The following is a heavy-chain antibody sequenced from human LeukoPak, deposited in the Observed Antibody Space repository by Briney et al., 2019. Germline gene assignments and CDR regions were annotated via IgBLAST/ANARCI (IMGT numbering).Heavy chain of an antibody. CDR3: SRDPRHNDY. Sequence: GGSLRLSCAASGFTFSDFYMTWIRQAPGKGLELLSYISGSTHDVNYIDSVRGRFTISRDNAKNSLYLHRNSLTVEDTAVYYCSRDPRHNDYWGQGTLVTVSS. CDR1: GFTFSDFY. J-gene: IGHJ4*02. V-gene: IGHV3-11*05. CDR2: ISGSTHDV.